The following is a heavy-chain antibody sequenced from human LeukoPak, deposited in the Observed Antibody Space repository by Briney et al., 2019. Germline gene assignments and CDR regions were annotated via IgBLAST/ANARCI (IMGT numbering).Heavy chain of an antibody. V-gene: IGHV4-38-2*02. Sequence: PSETLSLTCAVSGYSISSGYYWGWIRQPPGKGLEWMGSIYHSGSTYYNPSLKSRVTISVDTSKNQFSLKLSSVTAADTAVYYCAREIVVVPAAMPGLCYMDVGGKGTTVTVSS. CDR2: IYHSGST. CDR3: AREIVVVPAAMPGLCYMDV. J-gene: IGHJ6*03. D-gene: IGHD2-2*01. CDR1: GYSISSGYY.